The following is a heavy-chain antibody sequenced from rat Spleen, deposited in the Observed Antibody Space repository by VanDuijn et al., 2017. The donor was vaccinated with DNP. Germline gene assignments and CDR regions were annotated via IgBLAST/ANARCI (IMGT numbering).Heavy chain of an antibody. CDR3: ARHNRDYYAMDA. CDR1: GFTFSNYA. J-gene: IGHJ4*01. CDR2: LTNSGDST. V-gene: IGHV5S23*01. Sequence: EVQLVESGGGLVQPGRSLKLSCAASGFTFSNYAMAWVRQAPTKGLEWVASLTNSGDSTYYRDSVKGRFTISRDNAKSTLYLQMDSLRSEDTATYYCARHNRDYYAMDAWGQGTSVTVSS.